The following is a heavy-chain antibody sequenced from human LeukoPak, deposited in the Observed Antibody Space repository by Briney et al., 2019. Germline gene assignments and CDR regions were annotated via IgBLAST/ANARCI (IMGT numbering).Heavy chain of an antibody. CDR1: GFMFSSYA. V-gene: IGHV3-23*01. CDR2: ISGSGGST. CDR3: AKVRVKAVAGQIDY. J-gene: IGHJ4*02. D-gene: IGHD6-19*01. Sequence: GGSLRLSCVGSGFMFSSYAMSWVRQAPGKGLEWVSAISGSGGSTYYADSVKGRFTISRDNSKNTLYLQMNSLRAEDTAVYYCAKVRVKAVAGQIDYWGQGTLVTVSS.